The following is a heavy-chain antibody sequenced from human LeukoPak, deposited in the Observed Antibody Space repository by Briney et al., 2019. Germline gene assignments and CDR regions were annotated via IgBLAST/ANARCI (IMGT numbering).Heavy chain of an antibody. V-gene: IGHV4-34*01. CDR2: INHSGST. D-gene: IGHD2-21*02. J-gene: IGHJ4*02. Sequence: SETLSLTCAVYGGSFSGYYRSWIRQPPGKGLEWVGEINHSGSTNYNPSLKSRVTISVDTSKNQFSLKLSSVTAADTAVYYCARVYCGGDCYSGGPKYYFDYWGQGTLVTVSS. CDR1: GGSFSGYY. CDR3: ARVYCGGDCYSGGPKYYFDY.